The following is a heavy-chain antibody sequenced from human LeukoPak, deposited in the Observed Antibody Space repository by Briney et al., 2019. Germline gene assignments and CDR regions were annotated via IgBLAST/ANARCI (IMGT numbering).Heavy chain of an antibody. Sequence: RASVKVSCKASGYTFTGYYMHWVRQAPGQGLEWMGWINPNSGGTNYAQKFQGRVTMTRDTSISTAYTDLSSLRSDDTAVYYCATRITMVRGVITDYWGQGTLVTVSS. CDR1: GYTFTGYY. CDR2: INPNSGGT. D-gene: IGHD3-10*01. J-gene: IGHJ4*02. V-gene: IGHV1-2*02. CDR3: ATRITMVRGVITDY.